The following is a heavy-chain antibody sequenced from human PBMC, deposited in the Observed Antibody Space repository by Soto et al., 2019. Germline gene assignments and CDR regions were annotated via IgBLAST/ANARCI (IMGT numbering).Heavy chain of an antibody. CDR2: INPRGGST. Sequence: ASVKVSCKTFGSTFTTYYVHWVRQAPGQGPEWMGLINPRGGSTTYAQKFQGRVTMTRDTSTSTVYMELSSLRSDDTAVYYCARVFPVYYYFDYWGQGTLVTVSS. V-gene: IGHV1-46*01. CDR1: GSTFTTYY. J-gene: IGHJ4*02. CDR3: ARVFPVYYYFDY. D-gene: IGHD3-10*01.